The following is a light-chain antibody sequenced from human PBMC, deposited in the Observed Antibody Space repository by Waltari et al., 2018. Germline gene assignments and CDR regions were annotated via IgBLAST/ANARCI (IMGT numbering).Light chain of an antibody. CDR3: AVWDDSLSGFYV. CDR1: TSTIGSYY. CDR2: RNN. Sequence: QSVLTQPPSASGTPGQRVTISCSGSTSTIGSYYVYWYQQLPGMAPKLLIYRNNRRPSVVPDRFSGSKSGTSASLAIRGLRSEDEADYYCAVWDDSLSGFYVFGTGTKVTVL. V-gene: IGLV1-47*01. J-gene: IGLJ1*01.